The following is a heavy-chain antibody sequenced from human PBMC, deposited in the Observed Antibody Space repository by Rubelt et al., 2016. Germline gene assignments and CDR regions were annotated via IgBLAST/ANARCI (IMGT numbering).Heavy chain of an antibody. Sequence: QVQLQESGPGLVKPSETLSLTCTVSGGSISSYYWSWIRQPPGKGLEWIGYIYYSGSTNYNPPHKSRGSISVDRAKNQCSLKLGSVTAADTAVYYCARILMVYAWFDPWGQGTLVTVSS. CDR2: IYYSGST. V-gene: IGHV4-59*01. CDR3: ARILMVYAWFDP. CDR1: GGSISSYY. J-gene: IGHJ5*02. D-gene: IGHD2-8*01.